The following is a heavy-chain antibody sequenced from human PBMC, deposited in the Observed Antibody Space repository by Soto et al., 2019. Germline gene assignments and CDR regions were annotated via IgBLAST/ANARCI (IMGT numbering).Heavy chain of an antibody. CDR3: ARGEGLGSLYYYGMDV. CDR2: ISAYNGNT. D-gene: IGHD3-10*01. Sequence: ASVKVSCKASGYTFTSYGISWVRQAPGQGLEWMGWISAYNGNTNYAQKLQGRVTMTTDTSTSTAYMELRSLRSDDTAVYYCARGEGLGSLYYYGMDVWGQGTTVTVSS. J-gene: IGHJ6*02. CDR1: GYTFTSYG. V-gene: IGHV1-18*01.